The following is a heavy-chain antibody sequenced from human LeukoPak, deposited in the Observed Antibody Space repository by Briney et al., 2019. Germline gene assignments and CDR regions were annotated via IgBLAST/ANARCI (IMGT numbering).Heavy chain of an antibody. D-gene: IGHD6-13*01. CDR2: ISAYNGNT. V-gene: IGHV1-18*01. J-gene: IGHJ2*01. Sequence: ASVKVSCKASGYTFTSYDINWVRQAPGQGLEWMGWISAYNGNTNYAQKLQGRVTMTTDTSTSTAYMELRSLRSDDTAVYYCARPKGSSSSWYVSSDWYFDLWGRGTLVAVSS. CDR1: GYTFTSYD. CDR3: ARPKGSSSSWYVSSDWYFDL.